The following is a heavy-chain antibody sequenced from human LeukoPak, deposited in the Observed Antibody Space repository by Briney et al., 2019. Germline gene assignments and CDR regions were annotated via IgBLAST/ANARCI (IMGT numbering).Heavy chain of an antibody. CDR3: ARAKSSGWYWVDY. Sequence: SVKVSCKASGGTFSSYAISWVRQAPGQGLEWMGGIIPIFGTANYAQKFQGRVTITADESTSTAYMELSGLRSEDTAVYYCARAKSSGWYWVDYWGQGTLVTVSS. D-gene: IGHD6-19*01. V-gene: IGHV1-69*13. CDR2: IIPIFGTA. CDR1: GGTFSSYA. J-gene: IGHJ4*02.